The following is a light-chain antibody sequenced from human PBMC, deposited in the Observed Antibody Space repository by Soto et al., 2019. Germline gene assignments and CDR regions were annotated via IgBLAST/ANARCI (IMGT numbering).Light chain of an antibody. J-gene: IGLJ2*01. CDR1: NIGSKS. CDR2: DDS. V-gene: IGLV3-21*02. Sequence: SYELTQPPSVSVAPGQTARITCGGDNIGSKSVHWYQQNPGLAPVLVVYDDSDRPSGIPERFSGSNSGNTATLTISRVDAGDEADYLCQVWDTSSDHLVFGGGTKLTVL. CDR3: QVWDTSSDHLV.